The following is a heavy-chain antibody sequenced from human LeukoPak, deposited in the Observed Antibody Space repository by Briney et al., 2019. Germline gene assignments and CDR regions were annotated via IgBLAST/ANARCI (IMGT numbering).Heavy chain of an antibody. V-gene: IGHV4-31*03. CDR2: IYYSGST. CDR1: GGSISSGGYY. J-gene: IGHJ5*02. Sequence: TLSLTCTVSGGSISSGGYYWSWIRQHPGKGLEWIGYIYYSGSTYYNPSLKSRVTISVDTSKNQLSLKLSSVTAADTAVYYCARDKGYSYGYWFDPWGQGTLVTVSS. CDR3: ARDKGYSYGYWFDP. D-gene: IGHD5-18*01.